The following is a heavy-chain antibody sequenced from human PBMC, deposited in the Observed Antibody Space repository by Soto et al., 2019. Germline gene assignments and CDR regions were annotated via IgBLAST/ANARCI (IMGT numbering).Heavy chain of an antibody. CDR2: ISSSSSYI. CDR3: ARDPRDGYNYGDGMDV. J-gene: IGHJ6*02. D-gene: IGHD5-12*01. CDR1: GFTFSSYS. Sequence: PRLSCAASGFTFSSYSMNWVRQAPGKGLEWVSSISSSSSYIYYADSVKGRFTISRDNAKNSLYLQMNSLRAEDTAVYYCARDPRDGYNYGDGMDVWGQGTTGTVSS. V-gene: IGHV3-21*01.